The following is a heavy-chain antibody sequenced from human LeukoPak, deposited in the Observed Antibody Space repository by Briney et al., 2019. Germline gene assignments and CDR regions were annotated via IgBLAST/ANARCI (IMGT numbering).Heavy chain of an antibody. CDR2: IYYSGST. CDR3: ARVGSGWYLNWFDP. J-gene: IGHJ5*02. CDR1: GYFITSGYY. V-gene: IGHV4-38-2*02. D-gene: IGHD6-19*01. Sequence: PSETLSLTCTVSGYFITSGYYWGWIRQPPGKGLEWIGSIYYSGSTYYNPSLKSRVTISVDTSKNQFSLKLSSVTAADTAVYYCARVGSGWYLNWFDPWGQGTLVTVSS.